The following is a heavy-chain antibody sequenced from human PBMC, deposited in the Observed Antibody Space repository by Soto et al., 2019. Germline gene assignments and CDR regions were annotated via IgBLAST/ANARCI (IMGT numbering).Heavy chain of an antibody. CDR3: ARVYYDFWGGYSRYYYYMDV. J-gene: IGHJ6*03. CDR1: GYTFTSYD. D-gene: IGHD3-3*01. CDR2: MNPNSGNT. V-gene: IGHV1-8*01. Sequence: QVQLVQSGAEVKKPGASVKVSCKASGYTFTSYDINWVRQATGQGLEWMGWMNPNSGNTGYAQKFQGRVTMTRNTSISTAYRELSSLRSEDTAVYYCARVYYDFWGGYSRYYYYMDVWGKGTTVTVSS.